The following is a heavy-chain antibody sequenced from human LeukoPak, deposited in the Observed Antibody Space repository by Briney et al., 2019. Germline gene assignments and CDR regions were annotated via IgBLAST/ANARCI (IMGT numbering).Heavy chain of an antibody. CDR2: ISPSGGST. D-gene: IGHD6-19*01. CDR3: ARDPYSSGWYYYYYYYMDV. J-gene: IGHJ6*03. Sequence: ASVKVSCKASGYTFTGYYMHWVRQAPGQGLEWMGMISPSGGSTTYAQKFQGRVTMTRDTSISTAYMELSRLRSDDTAVYYCARDPYSSGWYYYYYYYMDVWGKGTTLTISS. V-gene: IGHV1-2*02. CDR1: GYTFTGYY.